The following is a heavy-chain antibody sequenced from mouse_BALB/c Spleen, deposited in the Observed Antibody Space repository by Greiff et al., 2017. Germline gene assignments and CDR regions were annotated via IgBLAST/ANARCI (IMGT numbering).Heavy chain of an antibody. CDR3: ARDHSYGSSHFDY. J-gene: IGHJ2*01. Sequence: EVNVVESGGGLVKPGGSLKLSCAASGFTFSDYYMYWVRQTPEKRLEWVATISDGGSYTYYPDSVKGRFTISRDNAKNNLYLQMSSLKSEDTAMYYCARDHSYGSSHFDYWGQGTTLTVSS. D-gene: IGHD1-1*01. V-gene: IGHV5-4*02. CDR1: GFTFSDYY. CDR2: ISDGGSYT.